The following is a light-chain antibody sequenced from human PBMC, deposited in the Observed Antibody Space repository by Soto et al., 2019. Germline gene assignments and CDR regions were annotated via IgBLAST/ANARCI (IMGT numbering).Light chain of an antibody. V-gene: IGKV3-11*01. CDR2: DTS. CDR1: QSVSSF. CDR3: QQRNNCPPLT. J-gene: IGKJ5*01. Sequence: EIVLTQSPATLSLSPGERATLSCRASQSVSSFLVWYQQKPGQAPRLLIYDTSNRATGIPARFSGSGSGTDFTLTISSLEPEDFAVYYCQQRNNCPPLTFGQGTRLEIK.